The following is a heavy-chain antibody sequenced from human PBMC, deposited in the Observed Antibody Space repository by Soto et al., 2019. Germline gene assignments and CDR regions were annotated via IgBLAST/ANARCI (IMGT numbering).Heavy chain of an antibody. CDR1: GFTFSSYG. CDR2: ISYDGSNK. D-gene: IGHD4-17*01. Sequence: GGSLRLSCAASGFTFSSYGMHWVRQAPGKGLEWVAVISYDGSNKYCADSVKGRFTISRDNSKNTLYLQMNSLRAEDTAVYYCAKILQLGDYAYYYYGMDVWGQGTTVTVSS. J-gene: IGHJ6*02. CDR3: AKILQLGDYAYYYYGMDV. V-gene: IGHV3-30*18.